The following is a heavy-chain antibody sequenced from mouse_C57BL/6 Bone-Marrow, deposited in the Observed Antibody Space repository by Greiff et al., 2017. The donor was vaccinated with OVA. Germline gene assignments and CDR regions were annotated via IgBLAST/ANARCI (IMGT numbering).Heavy chain of an antibody. CDR2: IHPNSGST. CDR1: GYTFTSYW. CDR3: ARLAYYDCSLYWYFDI. V-gene: IGHV1-64*01. D-gene: IGHD1-1*01. J-gene: IGHJ1*03. Sequence: QVQLQQPGAELVKPGASVKLSCKASGYTFTSYWMHWVKQRPGQGLEWIGMIHPNSGSTNYNEKFKSKATLTVDKSSSTAYMQLSSLTSEDSAVYCNARLAYYDCSLYWYFDILGTGTTVTVSS.